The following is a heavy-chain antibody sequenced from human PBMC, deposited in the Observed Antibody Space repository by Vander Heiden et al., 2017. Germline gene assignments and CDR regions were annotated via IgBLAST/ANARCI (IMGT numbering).Heavy chain of an antibody. D-gene: IGHD3-22*01. Sequence: QVQLQQWGAGLLKPSETLSLTCAVYGGSFSGYYWSWIRQPPGKGLEWIGESNHSGRTNDNPSRKSRVTISVDTSKNQFSLKLSSVTAADTAVYYCARPWYYYDSSGYYQDYYFDYWGQGTLVTVSS. CDR3: ARPWYYYDSSGYYQDYYFDY. CDR2: SNHSGRT. CDR1: GGSFSGYY. J-gene: IGHJ4*02. V-gene: IGHV4-34*01.